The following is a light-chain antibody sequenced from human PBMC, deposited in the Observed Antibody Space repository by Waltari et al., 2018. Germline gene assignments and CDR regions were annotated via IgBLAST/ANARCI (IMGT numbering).Light chain of an antibody. V-gene: IGLV2-14*03. J-gene: IGLJ2*01. CDR1: RSDVGGYNY. CDR3: SSYTSIGSLVV. Sequence: QSVLTQPLSVSGSFGQSITLSCPGTRSDVGGYNYVSWYQQHSGKAHKLLIFDFTNRPAGLSNQFTGSKFGKTAFLTISGLQAEDEAYYYGSSYTSIGSLVVFGGGTKLTVL. CDR2: DFT.